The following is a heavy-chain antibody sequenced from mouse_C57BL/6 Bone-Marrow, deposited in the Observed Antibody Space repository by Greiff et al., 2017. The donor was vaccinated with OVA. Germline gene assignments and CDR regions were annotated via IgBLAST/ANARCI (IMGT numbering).Heavy chain of an antibody. V-gene: IGHV1-59*01. CDR2: IDPSDSYT. CDR3: ALYYDYEGFFFAY. CDR1: GYTFTSYW. J-gene: IGHJ3*01. Sequence: QVQLQQPGAELVRPGTSVKLSCKASGYTFTSYWMHWVKQRPGQGLEWIGEIDPSDSYTNYNQKFKGKATLTVDKSSSTAYMQLSSLTSEDSAVYYCALYYDYEGFFFAYWGQGTLVTVSA. D-gene: IGHD2-4*01.